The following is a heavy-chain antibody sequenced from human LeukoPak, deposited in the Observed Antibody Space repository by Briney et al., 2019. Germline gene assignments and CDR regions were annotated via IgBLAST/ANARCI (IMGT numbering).Heavy chain of an antibody. CDR2: IWYDGSYK. V-gene: IGHV3-33*01. CDR3: ARGRVVVVAPIDY. CDR1: GFNFSNYG. Sequence: GGSLRLSCAASGFNFSNYGIHWVRQAPGKGLEWVAVIWYDGSYKFYADSVKGRFTISRDNSKSTVDLQMSSLRDEDTAVYYCARGRVVVVAPIDYWGQGTLVAVSS. J-gene: IGHJ4*02. D-gene: IGHD2-15*01.